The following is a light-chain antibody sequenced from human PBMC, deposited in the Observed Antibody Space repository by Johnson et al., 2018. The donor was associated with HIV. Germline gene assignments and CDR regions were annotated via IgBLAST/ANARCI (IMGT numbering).Light chain of an antibody. Sequence: QSVLTQPPSVSAAPGQKVTISCSGSSSNIGDNHVSWYQQLPGTAPKLLIYDNNKRPSGIPDRFSVSTSGTSATLGLNGLQTGDAADYYCGTWDSSLSSPYVFGTGTKVTVL. CDR3: GTWDSSLSSPYV. CDR2: DNN. V-gene: IGLV1-51*01. J-gene: IGLJ1*01. CDR1: SSNIGDNH.